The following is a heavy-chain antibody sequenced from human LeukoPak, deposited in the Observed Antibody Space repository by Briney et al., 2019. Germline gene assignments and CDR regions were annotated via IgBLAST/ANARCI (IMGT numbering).Heavy chain of an antibody. J-gene: IGHJ4*02. Sequence: ASVKVSCKASGYTFTSYGISWVRQAPGQGLEWMGCISAYNGNTNYAQKLQGRVTMTTDTSTSTAYMELRSLRSDDTAVYYCARDPQYYYDSSGYYYADYFDYWGQGTLVTVSS. CDR1: GYTFTSYG. CDR2: ISAYNGNT. V-gene: IGHV1-18*01. CDR3: ARDPQYYYDSSGYYYADYFDY. D-gene: IGHD3-22*01.